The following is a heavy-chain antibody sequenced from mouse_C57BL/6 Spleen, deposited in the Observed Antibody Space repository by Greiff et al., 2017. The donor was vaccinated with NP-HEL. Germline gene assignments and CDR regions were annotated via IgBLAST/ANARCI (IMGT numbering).Heavy chain of an antibody. CDR2: ISSGSSTI. J-gene: IGHJ2*01. Sequence: EVQGVESGGGLVKPGGSLKLSCAASGFTFSDYGMHWVRQAPEKGLEWVAYISSGSSTIYYADTVKGRFTISRDNAKNTLFLQMTSLRSEDTAMYYCARPGDSTWGYYFDYWGQGTTLTVSS. V-gene: IGHV5-17*01. CDR1: GFTFSDYG. D-gene: IGHD6-1*01. CDR3: ARPGDSTWGYYFDY.